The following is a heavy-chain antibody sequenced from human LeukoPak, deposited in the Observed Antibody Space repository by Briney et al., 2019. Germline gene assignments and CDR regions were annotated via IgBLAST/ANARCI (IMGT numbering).Heavy chain of an antibody. V-gene: IGHV4-59*01. D-gene: IGHD4-17*01. CDR1: GGSISSYY. Sequence: SETLSLTCTVSGGSISSYYWSWIRQPPGKGQEWIGYIYYSGSTNYNPSLKSRVTISVDTSKNQFSLKLSSVTAADTAVYYCASYGDVPFQHWGQGTLVTVSS. CDR3: ASYGDVPFQH. J-gene: IGHJ1*01. CDR2: IYYSGST.